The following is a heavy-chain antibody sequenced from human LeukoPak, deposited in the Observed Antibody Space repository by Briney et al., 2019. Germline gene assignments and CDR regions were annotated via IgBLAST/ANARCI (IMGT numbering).Heavy chain of an antibody. CDR2: ISSSSSYI. D-gene: IGHD6-13*01. J-gene: IGHJ6*02. CDR3: ARDNENQQLVQNYYSGMDV. Sequence: AGGSLRLSCAASGFTFSSYAMHWVRQAPGKGLEWVSSISSSSSYIYYADSVKGRFTISRDNAKNSLYLQMNSLRAEDTAVYYCARDNENQQLVQNYYSGMDVWGQGATVTVSS. CDR1: GFTFSSYA. V-gene: IGHV3-21*01.